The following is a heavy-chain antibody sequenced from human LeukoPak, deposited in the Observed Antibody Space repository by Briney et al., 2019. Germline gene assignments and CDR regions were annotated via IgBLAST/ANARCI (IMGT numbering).Heavy chain of an antibody. CDR2: VYTGGTT. CDR1: GFTVSRNY. Sequence: PGGSLRLSCAASGFTVSRNYMSWVRQAPGKGLEWVSTVYTGGTTYYADSVKGRFTISRDSSGNTLYLQMNSLRAEDTALYFCASGYGGNSGDAFDVWGQGTMVTVSS. CDR3: ASGYGGNSGDAFDV. D-gene: IGHD4-23*01. V-gene: IGHV3-53*01. J-gene: IGHJ3*01.